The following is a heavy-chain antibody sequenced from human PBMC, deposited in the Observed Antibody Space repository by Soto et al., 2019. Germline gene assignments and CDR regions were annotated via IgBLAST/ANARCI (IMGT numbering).Heavy chain of an antibody. J-gene: IGHJ4*02. CDR1: GYTFTSYY. Sequence: VASVKVSCKASGYTFTSYYMHWVRQAPGQGLEWMGIINPSGGSTSYAQKLQGRVTMTRDTSTSTVYMELSSLRSEDTAVYYCAREGVGITGTTVFLGYWGQGTLVTVSS. D-gene: IGHD1-20*01. V-gene: IGHV1-46*01. CDR3: AREGVGITGTTVFLGY. CDR2: INPSGGST.